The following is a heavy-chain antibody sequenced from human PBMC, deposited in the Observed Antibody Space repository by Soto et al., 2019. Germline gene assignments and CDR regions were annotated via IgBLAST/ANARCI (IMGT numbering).Heavy chain of an antibody. J-gene: IGHJ4*02. CDR2: IKSKTDGGTT. V-gene: IGHV3-15*07. CDR1: GFTFSNAW. CDR3: MTSLYYDILTAWVDY. Sequence: GGSLRLSFKSSGFTFSNAWMNWFRQAPGKGLEWVGHIKSKTDGGTTDYAAPVKGRFTISRDDSKNTLYLQMNSLKTEDTAVYYCMTSLYYDILTAWVDYWGQGT. D-gene: IGHD3-9*01.